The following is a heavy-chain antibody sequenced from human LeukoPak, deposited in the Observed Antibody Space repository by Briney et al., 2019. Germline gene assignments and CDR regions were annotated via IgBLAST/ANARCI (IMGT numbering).Heavy chain of an antibody. Sequence: GGSLILSCAASGFIFSNYWMRWVRQAPGKGPEWVANIKPDGSEKYYVDSVKGRFTISRDNAKNSLFLQMNSLRAEDTALYYCARHLIGDTNGDYLGTYEHWGEGSLVTVSS. CDR3: ARHLIGDTNGDYLGTYEH. V-gene: IGHV3-7*02. CDR1: GFIFSNYW. D-gene: IGHD2-8*01. CDR2: IKPDGSEK. J-gene: IGHJ4*02.